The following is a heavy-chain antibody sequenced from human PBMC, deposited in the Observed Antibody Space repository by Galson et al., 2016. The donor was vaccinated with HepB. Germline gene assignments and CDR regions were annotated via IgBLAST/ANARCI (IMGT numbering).Heavy chain of an antibody. CDR2: IYDSGIT. J-gene: IGHJ4*02. Sequence: ETLSLTCAVSGSSIGSNNWWSWVRQPPGKGLEWIGEIYDSGITNYNPSPKSRVTTSVDKSKTQFSLNLNSVAAADTAVYYCARRAPHCSSTSCFLDFWGQGTLVTVSS. V-gene: IGHV4-4*02. CDR3: ARRAPHCSSTSCFLDF. D-gene: IGHD2-2*01. CDR1: GSSIGSNNW.